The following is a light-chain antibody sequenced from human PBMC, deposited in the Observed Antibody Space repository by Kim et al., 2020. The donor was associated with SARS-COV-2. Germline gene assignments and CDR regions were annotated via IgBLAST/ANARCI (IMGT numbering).Light chain of an antibody. Sequence: SPGEGATLSCRASRSKSTTVVWTQHRPGQSPGLLIYCASSRATGIADRFSGSGSGTDFTLTISGMGPEDFAVYYCHQYAGAPSTLGRGTQVDIK. CDR2: CAS. CDR1: RSKSTTV. J-gene: IGKJ1*01. CDR3: HQYAGAPST. V-gene: IGKV3-20*01.